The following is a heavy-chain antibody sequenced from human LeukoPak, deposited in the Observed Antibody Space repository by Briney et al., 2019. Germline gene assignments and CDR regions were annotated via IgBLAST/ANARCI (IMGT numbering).Heavy chain of an antibody. V-gene: IGHV3-30*01. Sequence: GGSLRLSCAASGFTFSSYAMHWVRQAPGKGLEWVAVISYDGSNKYYADSVKGRFTISRDNSKNTLYLQMNRLRAEDTAVYYCARDRFGGHGPFGAFDIWGQGTMVTVSS. CDR3: ARDRFGGHGPFGAFDI. J-gene: IGHJ3*02. D-gene: IGHD2-15*01. CDR2: ISYDGSNK. CDR1: GFTFSSYA.